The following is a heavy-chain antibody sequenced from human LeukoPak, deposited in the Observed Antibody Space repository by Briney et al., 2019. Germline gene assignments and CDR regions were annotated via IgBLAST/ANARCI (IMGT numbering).Heavy chain of an antibody. CDR1: GGSISSGSYY. CDR3: ARGYFWSGSRYGMDV. V-gene: IGHV4-61*02. Sequence: SQTLSLICTVSGGSISSGSYYWSWIRQPAGKGLEWIGRIYTSGSANYNPSLKSRVTISVDTSKNQFSLKLSSVTAADTAVYYCARGYFWSGSRYGMDVWGQGTTVTVSS. J-gene: IGHJ6*02. CDR2: IYTSGSA. D-gene: IGHD3-3*01.